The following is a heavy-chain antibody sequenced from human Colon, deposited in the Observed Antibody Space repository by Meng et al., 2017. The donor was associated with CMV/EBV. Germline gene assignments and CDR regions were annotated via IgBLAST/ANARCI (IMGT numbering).Heavy chain of an antibody. Sequence: SETLSLTCIVSGASIDSSHYYWAWIRQPPGKGLEWIGNIYYSGSTYYNPSLKSRVTISVDTSKNQFSLKLSSVTAADTAVYYCARDQRMVRGLDYWGQGTLVTVSS. CDR3: ARDQRMVRGLDY. CDR1: GASIDSSHYY. D-gene: IGHD3-10*01. V-gene: IGHV4-39*07. J-gene: IGHJ4*02. CDR2: IYYSGST.